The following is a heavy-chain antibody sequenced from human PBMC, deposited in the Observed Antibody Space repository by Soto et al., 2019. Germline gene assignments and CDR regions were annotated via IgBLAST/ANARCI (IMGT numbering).Heavy chain of an antibody. J-gene: IGHJ6*02. CDR1: GYTFTSYG. D-gene: IGHD3-16*01. CDR3: ARDGARGENYYYYGMDV. V-gene: IGHV1-18*01. Sequence: QVQLVQSGAEVKKPGASVKVSCKASGYTFTSYGISWVRQAPGQGLEWMGWISAYNGNTNYAQKLQGRVTMTTDTSTSTAYMELRSLRSDDTAVYSCARDGARGENYYYYGMDVWGQGTTVTVSS. CDR2: ISAYNGNT.